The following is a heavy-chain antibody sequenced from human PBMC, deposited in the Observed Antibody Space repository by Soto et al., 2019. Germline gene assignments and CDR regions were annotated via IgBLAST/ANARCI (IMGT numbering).Heavy chain of an antibody. CDR2: IYHSGST. V-gene: IGHV4-30-2*01. D-gene: IGHD3-10*01. J-gene: IGHJ4*02. Sequence: QLQLQESGSGLVKPSQTLSLTCAVSGGSISSGGYSWSWIRQPPGKGLEWIGYIYHSGSTYYNPSLKRRVTISVDRSKTQFSLKLSSVTAADTAVYYCARAIGWFGELLGGYYFDYWGQGTLVTVSS. CDR3: ARAIGWFGELLGGYYFDY. CDR1: GGSISSGGYS.